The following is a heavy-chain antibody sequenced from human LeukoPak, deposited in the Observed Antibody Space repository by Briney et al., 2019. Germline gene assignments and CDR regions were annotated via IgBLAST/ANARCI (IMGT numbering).Heavy chain of an antibody. CDR1: GYTFTGYY. D-gene: IGHD3-16*02. CDR2: INPNSGGT. J-gene: IGHJ4*02. Sequence: ASVKVSCKASGYTFTGYYMHWVRQAPGQGLEWMGWINPNSGGTNYAQKFQGRVTMTRDTSISTAYMELSRLRSDGTAVYYCARGGEIMITFGGVIADFDYWGQGTLVTVSS. CDR3: ARGGEIMITFGGVIADFDY. V-gene: IGHV1-2*02.